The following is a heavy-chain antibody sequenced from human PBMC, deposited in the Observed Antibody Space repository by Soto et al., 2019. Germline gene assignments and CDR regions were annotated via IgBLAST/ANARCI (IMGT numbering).Heavy chain of an antibody. D-gene: IGHD3-9*01. J-gene: IGHJ6*03. CDR3: ARGPYYDILTGYGFYYYYYYMDV. Sequence: GGFLRLSCAASGFTFSSYAMHWVRQAPGKGLEYVSAISSNGGSTYYANSVKGRFTISRDNSKNTLYLQMGSLRAEDMAVYYCARGPYYDILTGYGFYYYYYYMDVWGKGTTVTVSS. V-gene: IGHV3-64*01. CDR2: ISSNGGST. CDR1: GFTFSSYA.